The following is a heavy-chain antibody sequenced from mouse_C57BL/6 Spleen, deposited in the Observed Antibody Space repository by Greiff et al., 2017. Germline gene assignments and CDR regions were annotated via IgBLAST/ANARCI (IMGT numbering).Heavy chain of an antibody. Sequence: EVQLQESGPVLVKPGASVKMSCKASGYTFTGYYMNWVKQSHGKSLEWIGVINPYNGGTSYNNKFKGKATLTVDKSSSTAYMELNSLTSEDSAVYCCARRGYADSMDYWGKGTSVTVSS. J-gene: IGHJ4*01. D-gene: IGHD3-1*01. CDR2: INPYNGGT. CDR1: GYTFTGYY. V-gene: IGHV1-19*01. CDR3: ARRGYADSMDY.